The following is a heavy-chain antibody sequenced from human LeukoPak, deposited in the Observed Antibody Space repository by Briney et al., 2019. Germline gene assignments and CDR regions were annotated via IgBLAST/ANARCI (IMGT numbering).Heavy chain of an antibody. CDR1: DFTFSNYW. V-gene: IGHV3-7*01. CDR3: ATIEAVRFHY. Sequence: GGSLRLSCATSDFTFSNYWMSWVRQAPGKGVEWVGNLKQDGSEIYYLDSVKGRVTISRDNTKNSLYLQMNSLRAEDTAVYYCATIEAVRFHYWGQGTLVTVSS. D-gene: IGHD4-17*01. CDR2: LKQDGSEI. J-gene: IGHJ4*02.